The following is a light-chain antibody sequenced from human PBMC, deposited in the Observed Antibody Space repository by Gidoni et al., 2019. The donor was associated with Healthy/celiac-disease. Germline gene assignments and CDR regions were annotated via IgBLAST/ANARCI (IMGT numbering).Light chain of an antibody. CDR2: YDS. V-gene: IGLV3-21*04. Sequence: SYVLTQPPSVSVAPGKTARITCGGNNIGSKSVHWYQQKPGQAPVLVIYYDSDRPSGIPSRFSGSNSGNTATLTISRVEAGDEADYYCQVWDSSSDPPVFGGGTKLTVL. CDR1: NIGSKS. J-gene: IGLJ2*01. CDR3: QVWDSSSDPPV.